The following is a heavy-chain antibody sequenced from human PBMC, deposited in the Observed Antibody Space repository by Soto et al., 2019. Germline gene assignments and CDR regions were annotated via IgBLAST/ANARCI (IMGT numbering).Heavy chain of an antibody. V-gene: IGHV3-23*01. CDR2: VSIGGST. J-gene: IGHJ4*02. Sequence: GGSLRLSCAASGFTFSSYAMGWVRQGPGKGLEWVAVVSIGGSTHYADSVRGRFTISRDNSKNTLTLQMNSLAAEDTAVYFCAKRRGAGGHFDYWGQGALVTVSS. D-gene: IGHD2-15*01. CDR1: GFTFSSYA. CDR3: AKRRGAGGHFDY.